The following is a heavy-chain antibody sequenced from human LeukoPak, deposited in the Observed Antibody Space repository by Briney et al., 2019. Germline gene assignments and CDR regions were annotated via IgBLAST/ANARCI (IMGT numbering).Heavy chain of an antibody. J-gene: IGHJ4*02. CDR2: SSSSSSYI. CDR1: GFTFSSYS. V-gene: IGHV3-21*01. CDR3: ARAHNWKYGTFDY. Sequence: GGSLRLSFAASGFTFSSYSMNWVRQAPGKGLEWVSSSSSSSSYIYYADSVKGRFTISRDNAKNSLYLQMNSLRAEDTAVYYCARAHNWKYGTFDYWGQGTLVTVSS. D-gene: IGHD1-7*01.